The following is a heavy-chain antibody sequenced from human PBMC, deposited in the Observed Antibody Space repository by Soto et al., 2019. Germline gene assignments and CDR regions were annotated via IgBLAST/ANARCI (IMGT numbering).Heavy chain of an antibody. CDR1: GYTFTSYG. CDR3: ARDASMIVVVITFAPPDY. V-gene: IGHV1-18*01. CDR2: ISAYNGNT. J-gene: IGHJ4*02. D-gene: IGHD3-22*01. Sequence: ASVKVSCKASGYTFTSYGISWVRQAPGQGLEWMGWISAYNGNTNYAQKLQGRVTMTTDTSTSTAYMELRSLRSDDTAVYYCARDASMIVVVITFAPPDYWGQGTLVTVSS.